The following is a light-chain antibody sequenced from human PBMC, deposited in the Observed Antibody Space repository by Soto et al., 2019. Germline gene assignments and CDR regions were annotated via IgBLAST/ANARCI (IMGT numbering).Light chain of an antibody. CDR1: NIGSKS. V-gene: IGLV3-21*02. J-gene: IGLJ2*01. CDR3: QVWDSSSDPVV. CDR2: DDS. Sequence: SYELTQPPSVSVAPGQTARITCGGNNIGSKSVHWYQQKPGQAPVLVVYDDSDRRSGIPERFSGSNSANTATLTISRVEAGDEADYYCQVWDSSSDPVVFGEGTKVTVL.